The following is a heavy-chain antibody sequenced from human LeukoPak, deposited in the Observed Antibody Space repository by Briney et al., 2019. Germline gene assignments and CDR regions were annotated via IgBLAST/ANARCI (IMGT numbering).Heavy chain of an antibody. CDR3: ARGGRELLLDLGYYYYMDV. Sequence: SETLSLTCTVSGGSISSYYWSWIRQPPGKGLEWIGYIYYSGSTNYNPSLKSRVTISVDTSKNQFSLKLSSVTAADTAVYYCARGGRELLLDLGYYYYMDVWGKGTTVTVSS. J-gene: IGHJ6*03. CDR2: IYYSGST. D-gene: IGHD1-26*01. CDR1: GGSISSYY. V-gene: IGHV4-59*08.